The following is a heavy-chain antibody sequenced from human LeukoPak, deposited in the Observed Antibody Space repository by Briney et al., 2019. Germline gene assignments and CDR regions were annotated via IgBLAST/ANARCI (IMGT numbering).Heavy chain of an antibody. V-gene: IGHV4-39*01. CDR2: IYYSGST. CDR3: ARSYGSGTDFDY. J-gene: IGHJ4*02. Sequence: PSETLSLTCTVSGGSISSSSYSWGWIRQPPGKGLEWIGSIYYSGSTYYNPSLKSRVTISVDTSKNQFSLKLSSVTAADTAVYYCARSYGSGTDFDYWGQGTLVTVSS. D-gene: IGHD3-10*01. CDR1: GGSISSSSYS.